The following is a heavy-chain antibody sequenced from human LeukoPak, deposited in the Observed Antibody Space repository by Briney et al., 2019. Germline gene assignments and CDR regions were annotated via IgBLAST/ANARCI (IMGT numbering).Heavy chain of an antibody. Sequence: SETLSLTCTVSGGSVNSGSYYWGWIRQPPGEGLEWIGNIYYSGSTSYSPSLKSRVTISVDTSKNQFSLKLNSVTAADTAVYYCARKPYGSGRFDYWRQGTLVTVSS. D-gene: IGHD3-10*01. CDR1: GGSVNSGSYY. CDR2: IYYSGST. V-gene: IGHV4-39*01. J-gene: IGHJ4*02. CDR3: ARKPYGSGRFDY.